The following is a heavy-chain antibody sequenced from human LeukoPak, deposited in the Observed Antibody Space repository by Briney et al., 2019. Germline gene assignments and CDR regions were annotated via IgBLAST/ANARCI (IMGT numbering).Heavy chain of an antibody. V-gene: IGHV3-15*01. CDR1: GFTFSNAW. J-gene: IGHJ4*02. D-gene: IGHD3-10*01. Sequence: GGSLRLSCAASGFTFSNAWMSWVRQAPGKGLEWVGRIKRKTDGGTTDYAAPVKGRFTISRDDSKNTLYLQMDSLKTEDTAVYYCTTTERFGELYRWGQGTLVTVSS. CDR2: IKRKTDGGTT. CDR3: TTTERFGELYR.